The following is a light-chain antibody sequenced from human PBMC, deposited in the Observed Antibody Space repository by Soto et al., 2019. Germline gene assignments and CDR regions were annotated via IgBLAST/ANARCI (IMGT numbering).Light chain of an antibody. V-gene: IGKV3-11*01. CDR2: ATS. CDR3: QQSYSTPYT. Sequence: EVVLTQSPATLSLSPGEGATLSCRASQSIGNYLAWYQQKPGQAPRLLIYATSNRATVIPARFSGSGSGTDFTLTISSLEPEDFTTYYCQQSYSTPYTFGQGTKLEIK. J-gene: IGKJ2*01. CDR1: QSIGNY.